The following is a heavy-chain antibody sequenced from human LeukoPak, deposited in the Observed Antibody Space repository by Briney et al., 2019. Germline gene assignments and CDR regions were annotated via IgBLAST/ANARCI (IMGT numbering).Heavy chain of an antibody. CDR3: ARGYSYGYGPLDY. V-gene: IGHV1-18*01. D-gene: IGHD5-18*01. CDR2: ISTDNGNT. Sequence: ASVKVSCKPSVYRFTSYGINWVRQAPGQGLEWMGWISTDNGNTDYAQNLQGRVTMTTDTSTSTAYMELRSLRCDDTAVYYCARGYSYGYGPLDYWGQGTLVTVSS. J-gene: IGHJ4*02. CDR1: VYRFTSYG.